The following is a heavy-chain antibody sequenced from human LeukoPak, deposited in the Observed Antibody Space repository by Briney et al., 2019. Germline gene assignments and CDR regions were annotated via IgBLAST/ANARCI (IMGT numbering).Heavy chain of an antibody. CDR1: GGSFSGYY. V-gene: IGHV4-34*01. CDR2: INHSGST. Sequence: TPSETLSLTCAVYGGSFSGYYWSWIRQPPGKGLEWIGEINHSGSTNYNPSLKSRVTISVDTSKNQFSLKLSSVTAADTAVYYCARQGMNYYYYYMDVWGKGTTVTISS. J-gene: IGHJ6*03. CDR3: ARQGMNYYYYYMDV.